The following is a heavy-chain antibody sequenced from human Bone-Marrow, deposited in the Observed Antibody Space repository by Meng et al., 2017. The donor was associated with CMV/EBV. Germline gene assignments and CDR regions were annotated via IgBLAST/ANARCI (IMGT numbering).Heavy chain of an antibody. CDR3: ARWALGIGDY. J-gene: IGHJ4*02. V-gene: IGHV4-34*01. CDR1: GGSFSGYY. CDR2: INHSGST. D-gene: IGHD7-27*01. Sequence: SETLSPTCPVHGGSFSGYYWSWIRQLPGKGLEWIGEINHSGSTNYNPSLKSRVTISVDTSKNQCPLKLSSVTAADTAVYYCARWALGIGDYWGQGTLVTVSS.